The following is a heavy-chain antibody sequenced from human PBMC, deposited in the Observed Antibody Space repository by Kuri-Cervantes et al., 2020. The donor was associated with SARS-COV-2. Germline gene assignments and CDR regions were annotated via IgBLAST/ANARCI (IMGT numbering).Heavy chain of an antibody. CDR1: GNTLTELP. J-gene: IGHJ5*02. Sequence: ASVKVSCKVSGNTLTELPLHWVRQAPGKGLEWMGGFDPEQREIIYAQKFQGRVTMTRDTSISTAYMELSRLRSDDTAVYYCAGDDGPWGQGTLVTVSS. CDR2: FDPEQREI. CDR3: AGDDGP. V-gene: IGHV1-24*01. D-gene: IGHD3-16*01.